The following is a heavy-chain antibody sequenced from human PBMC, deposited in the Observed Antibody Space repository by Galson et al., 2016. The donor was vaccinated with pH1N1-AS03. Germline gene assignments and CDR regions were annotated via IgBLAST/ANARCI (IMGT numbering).Heavy chain of an antibody. Sequence: SLRLSCAASGFTFTKYWMTWIRQAPGKGLEWVANINQRGSESHYVDSVKGRFTSSRDNAKNSVYLQMNSLRDEDTAVYYCAKDLRGGYDFGVVDYWGQGTLVSVSS. D-gene: IGHD5-12*01. CDR2: INQRGSES. J-gene: IGHJ4*02. V-gene: IGHV3-7*03. CDR3: AKDLRGGYDFGVVDY. CDR1: GFTFTKYW.